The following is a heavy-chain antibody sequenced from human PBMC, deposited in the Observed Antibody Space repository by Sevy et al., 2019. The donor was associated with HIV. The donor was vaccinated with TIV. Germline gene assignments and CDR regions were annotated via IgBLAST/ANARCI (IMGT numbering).Heavy chain of an antibody. CDR3: AREFGRDAFDI. CDR2: ITGSGNII. J-gene: IGHJ3*02. Sequence: GGYLRLSCVASGFTFSNYEMNWVRQAPGKGLEWVSYITGSGNIIYYADSVKGRFTISRDNAKNSLNLQMNSLRTEDTAIYYCAREFGRDAFDIWGQGTMVTVSS. D-gene: IGHD1-26*01. CDR1: GFTFSNYE. V-gene: IGHV3-48*03.